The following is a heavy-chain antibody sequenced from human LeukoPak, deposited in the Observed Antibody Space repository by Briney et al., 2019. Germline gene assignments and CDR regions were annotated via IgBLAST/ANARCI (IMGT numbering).Heavy chain of an antibody. V-gene: IGHV3-30*18. D-gene: IGHD1-14*01. Sequence: PGGSLRLSCAASGFTFSSYGMHWVRQAPGKGLEWVTVITFNGHTNNADSVTGRFTISRDNSKNQRYLKMNGLRDEDTAFYYCAKERGRTTHFVYWGQGTLVTVSS. CDR1: GFTFSSYG. CDR2: ITFNGHT. J-gene: IGHJ4*02. CDR3: AKERGRTTHFVY.